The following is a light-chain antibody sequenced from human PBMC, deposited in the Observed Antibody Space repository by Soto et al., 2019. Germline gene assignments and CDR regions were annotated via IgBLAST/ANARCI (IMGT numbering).Light chain of an antibody. Sequence: SYELTQPPSVSVSPGQTVSITCSGDKLEDKYICWYQQKPGQSPVLVIYQNNKRPSGIPERFSGSNSGNTATLTISETQAMDEADFYCQAWDINTVVFGGGTKLTVL. J-gene: IGLJ2*01. CDR3: QAWDINTVV. CDR1: KLEDKY. V-gene: IGLV3-1*01. CDR2: QNN.